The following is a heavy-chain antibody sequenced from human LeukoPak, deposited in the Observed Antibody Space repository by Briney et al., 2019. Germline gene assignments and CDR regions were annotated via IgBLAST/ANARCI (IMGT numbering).Heavy chain of an antibody. CDR1: GYTFSGHY. CDR2: INPLSSGS. V-gene: IGHV1-2*02. D-gene: IGHD3-10*01. J-gene: IGHJ4*02. Sequence: ASVKVSCKASGYTFSGHYMHWVRQAPGQGLERMGWINPLSSGSNYAEKFQGRVTMTRDTSISTVYMELSNLGFDDTAVYYCARDLANNNYGSGSYVFDYWGQGTLVTVSS. CDR3: ARDLANNNYGSGSYVFDY.